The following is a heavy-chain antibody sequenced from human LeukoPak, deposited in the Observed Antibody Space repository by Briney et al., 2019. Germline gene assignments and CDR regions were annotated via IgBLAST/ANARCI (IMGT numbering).Heavy chain of an antibody. V-gene: IGHV1-2*02. Sequence: ASVKVSCKASGYTFTSYGISWVRQAPGQGLEWMGWINPNSGGTNYAQKFQGRVTMTRDTSISTAYMELSRLRSDDTAVYYCARLGYRSGSDYWGQGTLVTVSS. J-gene: IGHJ4*02. D-gene: IGHD6-19*01. CDR1: GYTFTSYG. CDR3: ARLGYRSGSDY. CDR2: INPNSGGT.